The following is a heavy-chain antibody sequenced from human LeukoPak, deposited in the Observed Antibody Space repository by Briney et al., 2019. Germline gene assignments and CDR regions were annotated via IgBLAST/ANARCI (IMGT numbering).Heavy chain of an antibody. D-gene: IGHD3-3*01. V-gene: IGHV1-2*06. CDR3: AREPGEAYYDFWSGYAGSNYYGMDV. CDR1: GYTFTGYY. J-gene: IGHJ6*02. Sequence: ASVKVSCKASGYTFTGYYMHWVRQAPGQGLEWMGRINPNSGGTNYAQKFQGRVTMTRDTSISTAYMELSRLRSDETAVYYCAREPGEAYYDFWSGYAGSNYYGMDVWGQGTTVTVSS. CDR2: INPNSGGT.